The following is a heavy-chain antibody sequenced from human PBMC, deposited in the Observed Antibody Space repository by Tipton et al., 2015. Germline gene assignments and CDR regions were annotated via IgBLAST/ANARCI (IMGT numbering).Heavy chain of an antibody. CDR3: AKDTPYIFDSDIYRVPDY. V-gene: IGHV3-30*18. Sequence: QLVQSGGGVVQPGRSLRLSCAASGFDFSRNGMHWVRQAPGKGLEWVAAISRDGSNSYYADSVKGRFTISRDDSKNTLYLQMNNLRTEDTAVYHCAKDTPYIFDSDIYRVPDYWGQGTLVTVSS. J-gene: IGHJ4*02. CDR1: GFDFSRNG. CDR2: ISRDGSNS. D-gene: IGHD1-14*01.